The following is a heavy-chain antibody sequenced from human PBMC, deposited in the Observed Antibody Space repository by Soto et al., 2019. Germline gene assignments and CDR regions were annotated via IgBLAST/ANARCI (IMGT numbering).Heavy chain of an antibody. Sequence: SETLSLTCTVSGGSISSYYWSWIRQPAGKGLEWIGRIYTSGSTNYNPSLKSRVTMSVDTSKNQFSLKLSSVTAADTAVYYCARDLAFFGVALNWFDPRGQGTLVTVSS. V-gene: IGHV4-4*07. CDR3: ARDLAFFGVALNWFDP. J-gene: IGHJ5*02. CDR2: IYTSGST. D-gene: IGHD3-3*01. CDR1: GGSISSYY.